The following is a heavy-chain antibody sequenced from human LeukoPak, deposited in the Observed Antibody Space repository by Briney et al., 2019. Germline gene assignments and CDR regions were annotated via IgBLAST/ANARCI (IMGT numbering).Heavy chain of an antibody. CDR2: IIPIFGTA. D-gene: IGHD3-16*01. Sequence: SVKVSCKASGGTFSSYAISWVRQAPGQGLEWMGGIIPIFGTANYAQKFQGRVTITTDESTSTAYMELSSLRSEDTAVYYCARDGMGGTNWFDPWGQGTLVTVSS. CDR1: GGTFSSYA. J-gene: IGHJ5*02. V-gene: IGHV1-69*05. CDR3: ARDGMGGTNWFDP.